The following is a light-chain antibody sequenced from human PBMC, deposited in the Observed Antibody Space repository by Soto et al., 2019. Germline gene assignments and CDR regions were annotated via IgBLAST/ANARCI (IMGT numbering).Light chain of an antibody. J-gene: IGKJ2*01. CDR3: QQSHGIPYT. CDR2: AAS. V-gene: IGKV1-39*01. CDR1: QTISTY. Sequence: DIQMTQFPSSLSASVGDRVTITCRASQTISTYLIWYQQKPGKAPKLLIYAASSLHSGVPSRFSGSGYGTDFTLTVSSLQPEDFATYYCQQSHGIPYTFGQGTRLEIK.